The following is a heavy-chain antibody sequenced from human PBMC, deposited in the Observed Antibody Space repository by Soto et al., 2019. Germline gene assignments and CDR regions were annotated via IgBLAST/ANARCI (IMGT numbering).Heavy chain of an antibody. Sequence: SETLSLTCAVYGGSFSGYYWSWIRQPPGKGLEWIGEINHSGRTNYNPSLKSRVTISVDTSKNQFSLKLSSVTAADTAVYSCARVEGIAPYYFDYWGQGTLVTVSS. V-gene: IGHV4-34*01. CDR1: GGSFSGYY. D-gene: IGHD6-13*01. J-gene: IGHJ4*02. CDR2: INHSGRT. CDR3: ARVEGIAPYYFDY.